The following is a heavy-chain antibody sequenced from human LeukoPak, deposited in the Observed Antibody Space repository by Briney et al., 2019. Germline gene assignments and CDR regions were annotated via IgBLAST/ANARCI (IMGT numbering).Heavy chain of an antibody. D-gene: IGHD5-18*01. CDR2: IYYSGST. CDR3: ARGGRRSYGKYYFDY. CDR1: GGSISSYY. J-gene: IGHJ4*02. V-gene: IGHV4-39*01. Sequence: SETLSLTCTVSGGSISSYYWGWIRQPPGKGLEWIGSIYYSGSTYYNPSLKSRVTISVDTSKNQFSLKLSSVTAADTAVYYCARGGRRSYGKYYFDYWGQGTLVTVSS.